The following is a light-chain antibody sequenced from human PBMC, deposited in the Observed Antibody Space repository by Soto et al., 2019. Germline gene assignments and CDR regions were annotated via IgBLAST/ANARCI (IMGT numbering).Light chain of an antibody. CDR3: SSYSSSSTWV. CDR2: ELS. Sequence: QSALTQPASVSGSPGQSITISCTGTSSDVGVYNYVSWCQQHPRKAPKLIIYELSFRPSGVSNRFSGSKSGNTASLTISGLQAEDEADYYCSSYSSSSTWVFGGGTKLTVL. J-gene: IGLJ3*02. V-gene: IGLV2-14*01. CDR1: SSDVGVYNY.